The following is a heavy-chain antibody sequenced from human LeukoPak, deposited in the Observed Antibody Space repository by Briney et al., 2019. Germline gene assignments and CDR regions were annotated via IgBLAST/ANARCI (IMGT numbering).Heavy chain of an antibody. CDR1: GFTFSNAW. CDR2: IKSKTDGGTT. Sequence: PGGSLRLSCAASGFTFSNAWMNWVRQAPGKGLEWVGRIKSKTDGGTTDYAAPVKGRLTISRDDSKNTLFLHMTSLKTEDTGVYYCTTGYSTYAGHPMIDYWGQGTLVIVSS. CDR3: TTGYSTYAGHPMIDY. V-gene: IGHV3-15*01. D-gene: IGHD4-11*01. J-gene: IGHJ4*02.